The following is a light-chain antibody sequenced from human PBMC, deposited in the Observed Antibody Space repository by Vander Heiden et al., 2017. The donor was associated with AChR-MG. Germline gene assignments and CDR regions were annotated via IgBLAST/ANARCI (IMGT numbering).Light chain of an antibody. J-gene: IGLJ2*01. Sequence: SSELTPDPAVSVALGQPVRITCQGDSLRSYYASWYQQKPGQTPVLVIYGKNNRPSGIPDRSSGSSSGNTASLTITGAQAEDEADYYCNARDSSGNHLPVVFGGGTKLTVL. CDR2: GKN. CDR1: SLRSYY. CDR3: NARDSSGNHLPVV. V-gene: IGLV3-19*01.